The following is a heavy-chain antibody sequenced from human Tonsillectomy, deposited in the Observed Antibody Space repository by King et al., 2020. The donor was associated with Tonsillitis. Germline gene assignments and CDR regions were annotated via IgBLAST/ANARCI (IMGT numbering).Heavy chain of an antibody. CDR1: GGSFSGYY. V-gene: IGHV4-34*01. Sequence: VQLQQWGAGLLKPSETLSLTCAVYGGSFSGYYWSWIRKPPGKGLEWIGEINHSGSTNYNPSLKSRVTISVDPSKNQFSLKLSPVTAADTAVYYCARGVRLLGVVIIPHYFDYWGQGTLVTVSS. CDR3: ARGVRLLGVVIIPHYFDY. CDR2: INHSGST. J-gene: IGHJ4*02. D-gene: IGHD3-3*01.